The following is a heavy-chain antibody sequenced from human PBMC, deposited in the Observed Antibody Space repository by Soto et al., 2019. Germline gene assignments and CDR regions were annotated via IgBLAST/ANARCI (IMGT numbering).Heavy chain of an antibody. Sequence: SETLSLTCTVSAGSISSGDYYWSWIRQPPGKGLEWIGYIYYSGSTYYNPSLKSRVTISVDTSKNQFSLKLSSVTAADTAVYYCARDHIVVVPAAIEWYYYYYGMDVWGQGTTVTVSS. CDR3: ARDHIVVVPAAIEWYYYYYGMDV. J-gene: IGHJ6*02. V-gene: IGHV4-30-4*01. D-gene: IGHD2-2*02. CDR1: AGSISSGDYY. CDR2: IYYSGST.